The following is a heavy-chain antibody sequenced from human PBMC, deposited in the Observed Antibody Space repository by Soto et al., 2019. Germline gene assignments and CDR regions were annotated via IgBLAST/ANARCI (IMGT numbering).Heavy chain of an antibody. CDR3: AKEKQLWFGEDYYYGMDV. Sequence: ASVKVSCKASGCTFTSYAVHWVRQAPGQRLEGMGWINAGTDNTKYSQKFQGRVTITRDTSASTAYMELSSLRSEDTAVYYCAKEKQLWFGEDYYYGMDVWGQGTTVTVAS. J-gene: IGHJ6*02. CDR1: GCTFTSYA. D-gene: IGHD5-18*01. V-gene: IGHV1-3*01. CDR2: INAGTDNT.